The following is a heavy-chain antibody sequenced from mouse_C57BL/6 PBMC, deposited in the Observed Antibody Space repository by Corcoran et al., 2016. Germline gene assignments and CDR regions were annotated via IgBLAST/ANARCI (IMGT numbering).Heavy chain of an antibody. CDR3: AREGNYYGSSYWYCDV. CDR1: GYSITSGYY. CDR2: ISYDGSN. J-gene: IGHJ1*03. Sequence: DVQLQESGPGLVKPSQSLSLTCSVTGYSITSGYYWNWIRQFPGNKLEWMGYISYDGSNNYNPSLKNRISITRDTSKNQFFLKLNSVTTEDTATYYCAREGNYYGSSYWYCDVWGTGTTVTVSS. D-gene: IGHD1-1*01. V-gene: IGHV3-6*01.